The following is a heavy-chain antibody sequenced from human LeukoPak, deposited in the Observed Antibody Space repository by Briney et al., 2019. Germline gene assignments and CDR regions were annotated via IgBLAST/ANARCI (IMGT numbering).Heavy chain of an antibody. J-gene: IGHJ5*02. D-gene: IGHD5-18*01. CDR3: AKHRHSDAAMVNDWFDT. CDR1: GFTFISCA. V-gene: IGHV3-23*01. CDR2: ISGGSYST. Sequence: PGGSLRLSCAASGFTFISCAMSWVRQAPGKGLEWVSVISGGSYSTYYADSVKGRFTISRDNSKNTLFLQMSSLRAEDTAVYYCAKHRHSDAAMVNDWFDTWGQGTQVTVSS.